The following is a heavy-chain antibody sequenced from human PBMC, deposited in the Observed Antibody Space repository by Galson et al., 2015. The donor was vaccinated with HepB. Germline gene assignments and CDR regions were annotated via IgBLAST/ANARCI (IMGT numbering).Heavy chain of an antibody. CDR2: ISGSGGST. CDR3: ASHQGGYSSSWYAEYFQH. V-gene: IGHV3-23*01. CDR1: GFTFSSYA. J-gene: IGHJ1*01. D-gene: IGHD6-13*01. Sequence: SLRLSCAASGFTFSSYAMSWVRQAPGKGLEWVSAISGSGGSTYYADSVKGRFTISRDNSKNTLYLQMNSLRAEDTAVYYCASHQGGYSSSWYAEYFQHWGQGTLVTVSS.